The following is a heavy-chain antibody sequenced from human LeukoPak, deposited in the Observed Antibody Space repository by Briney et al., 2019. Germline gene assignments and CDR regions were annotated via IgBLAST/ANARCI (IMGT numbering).Heavy chain of an antibody. CDR2: IVVGSGNT. J-gene: IGHJ3*01. V-gene: IGHV1-58*01. CDR3: ARTFYDTLDSDAFDF. CDR1: GFTFTSSA. Sequence: GTSVKVSCKASGFTFTSSAVQWVRQARGQRLEWIGWIVVGSGNTNYAQKFQERVPITRDMSTSTAYMELSSLRSEDTAVYYCARTFYDTLDSDAFDFWGQGTMVIVSS. D-gene: IGHD2/OR15-2a*01.